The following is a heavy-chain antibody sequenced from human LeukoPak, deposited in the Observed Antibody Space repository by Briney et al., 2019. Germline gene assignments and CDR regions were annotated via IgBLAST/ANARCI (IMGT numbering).Heavy chain of an antibody. CDR1: GYTFTGYY. Sequence: ASVKVSCKASGYTFTGYYMHWVRQAPGQGLEWMGWINPNSGVTSYALKSRGRVTLTRDTSISTAYMDLSRLTADDTAVYYCARDLGNYGSGKLSWFDPWGQGTLVTVSS. J-gene: IGHJ5*02. CDR2: INPNSGVT. V-gene: IGHV1-2*02. CDR3: ARDLGNYGSGKLSWFDP. D-gene: IGHD3-10*01.